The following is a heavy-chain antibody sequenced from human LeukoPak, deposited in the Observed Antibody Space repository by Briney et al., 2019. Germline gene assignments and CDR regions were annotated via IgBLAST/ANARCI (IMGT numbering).Heavy chain of an antibody. Sequence: PGGSLRLSCAASGFTFGSYAMSWVRQAPGKGLEWVSAITGSGVSTHYADSVKGRFTISRDNSKDSLYLQMSSLRAEDTAVCYCAKDSGYTYGLSPYYFDCWGQGTLVTVSA. D-gene: IGHD5-18*01. CDR1: GFTFGSYA. CDR3: AKDSGYTYGLSPYYFDC. J-gene: IGHJ4*02. V-gene: IGHV3-23*01. CDR2: ITGSGVST.